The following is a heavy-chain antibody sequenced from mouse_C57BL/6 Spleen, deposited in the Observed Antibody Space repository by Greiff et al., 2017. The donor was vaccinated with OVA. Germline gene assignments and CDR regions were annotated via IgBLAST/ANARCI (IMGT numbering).Heavy chain of an antibody. D-gene: IGHD3-2*02. Sequence: EVQLQQSGAELVRPGASVKLSCTASGFNIKDDYMHWVKQRPEQGLEWIGWIDPENGDTEYASKFQGKATITADTSSNTAYLQLSSLTSEDTAVYYCTKAGRLSYLDYWGQGTTLTVSS. J-gene: IGHJ2*01. CDR2: IDPENGDT. CDR1: GFNIKDDY. CDR3: TKAGRLSYLDY. V-gene: IGHV14-4*01.